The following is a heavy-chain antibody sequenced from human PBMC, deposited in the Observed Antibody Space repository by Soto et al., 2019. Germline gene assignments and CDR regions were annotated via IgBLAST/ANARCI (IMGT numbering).Heavy chain of an antibody. CDR3: ARGAETGSGYLKFDY. CDR1: GFTFSSYW. D-gene: IGHD3-22*01. V-gene: IGHV3-74*01. J-gene: IGHJ4*02. Sequence: EVQLVESGGGLVQPGGSLRLSCAASGFTFSSYWMHWVRQAPGKGLVWVSRINSDGSSKSYADSVKGRFTISRDNAKNTLYLQMNSLRAEDTAVYYCARGAETGSGYLKFDYWGQGTLVTVSS. CDR2: INSDGSSK.